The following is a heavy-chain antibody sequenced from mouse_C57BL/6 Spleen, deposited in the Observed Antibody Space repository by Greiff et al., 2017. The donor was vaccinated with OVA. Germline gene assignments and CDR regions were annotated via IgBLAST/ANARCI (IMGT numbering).Heavy chain of an antibody. CDR2: IWSDGST. J-gene: IGHJ4*01. Sequence: QVQLKESGPGLVAPSQSLSITCTVSGFSLTSYGVHWVRQPPGKGLEWLVVIWSDGSTTYNSALKSRLSISKDNSKSQVFLKMNSLQTDDTAMYYCARHEYYYGNYAMDYWGQGTSVTVSS. CDR1: GFSLTSYG. CDR3: ARHEYYYGNYAMDY. D-gene: IGHD1-1*01. V-gene: IGHV2-6-1*01.